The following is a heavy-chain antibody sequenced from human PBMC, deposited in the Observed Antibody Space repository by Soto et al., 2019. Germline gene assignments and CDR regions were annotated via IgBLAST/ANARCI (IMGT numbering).Heavy chain of an antibody. J-gene: IGHJ4*02. Sequence: QVQLVESGGGVVQPGRSLRLSCAASGFTFNSYGMHWVRQAPGKGPEWVAVISYDGSDKYYADSVKGRFTISRDNSKNTLYLQMNSLRAEDTAVYYCSKDLDGLQGLVDSSFCFDYWGQGTLVTVSS. D-gene: IGHD3-16*02. CDR1: GFTFNSYG. V-gene: IGHV3-30*18. CDR2: ISYDGSDK. CDR3: SKDLDGLQGLVDSSFCFDY.